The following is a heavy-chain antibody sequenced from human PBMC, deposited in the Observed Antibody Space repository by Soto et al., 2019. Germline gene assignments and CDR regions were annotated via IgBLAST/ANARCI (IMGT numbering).Heavy chain of an antibody. CDR3: ARDFLQADGENGVAAAGTDY. D-gene: IGHD6-13*01. J-gene: IGHJ4*02. Sequence: EVQLVETGGGLIQPGGSLRLSCAASGFTVSSNYMSWVRQAPGKGLEWVSVIYSGGSTYYADSVKGRFTISRDNSKNTLYLQMNSLRAEDTAVYYCARDFLQADGENGVAAAGTDYWGQGTLVTVSS. V-gene: IGHV3-53*02. CDR1: GFTVSSNY. CDR2: IYSGGST.